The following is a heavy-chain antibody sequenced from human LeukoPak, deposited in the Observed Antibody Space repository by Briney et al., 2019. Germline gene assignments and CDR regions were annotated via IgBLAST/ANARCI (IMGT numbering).Heavy chain of an antibody. J-gene: IGHJ4*02. Sequence: GGSLRLSCAASGFTFSDHYMDWVRQAPGKGLEWVGRTRNKANSYTTEYAASVRGRCTISRDDSKNSLYLQMNSLKTEDTAVYYCARGSRGIDYWGQGTLVTVSS. CDR2: TRNKANSYTT. D-gene: IGHD2-15*01. CDR3: ARGSRGIDY. V-gene: IGHV3-72*01. CDR1: GFTFSDHY.